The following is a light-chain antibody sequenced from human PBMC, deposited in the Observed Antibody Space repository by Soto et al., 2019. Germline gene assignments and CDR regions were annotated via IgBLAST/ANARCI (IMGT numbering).Light chain of an antibody. CDR2: ENN. CDR1: SSHIGNNY. CDR3: GTWDSSLSAVV. V-gene: IGLV1-51*02. Sequence: QSVLTQPPSVSGAPGQKVTISGSGISSHIGNNYVSWYQQLPGTAPKLLIYENNKRPSGIPDRFSGSKSGTSATLGITGLQTGDEADYYCGTWDSSLSAVVFGGGTKLTVL. J-gene: IGLJ2*01.